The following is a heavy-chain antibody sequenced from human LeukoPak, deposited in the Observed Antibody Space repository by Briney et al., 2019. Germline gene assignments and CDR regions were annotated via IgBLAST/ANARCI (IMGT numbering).Heavy chain of an antibody. CDR2: IYTSWST. J-gene: IGHJ4*02. Sequence: SETLSLTCTVSGGSISSYYWSWLRQPPGKGLEGIGYIYTSWSTNYNPSLKSRVTIPVDTSKNQFSLKLSSVTAADTAVYYCARTYCSGGSCSIDYWGQGTLVTVSS. CDR3: ARTYCSGGSCSIDY. CDR1: GGSISSYY. V-gene: IGHV4-4*09. D-gene: IGHD2-15*01.